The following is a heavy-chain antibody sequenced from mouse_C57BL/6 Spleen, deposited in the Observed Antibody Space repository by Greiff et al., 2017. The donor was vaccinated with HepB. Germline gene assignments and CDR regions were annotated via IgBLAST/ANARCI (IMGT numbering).Heavy chain of an antibody. CDR3: TRGDYYGSSYEFDYAMDY. J-gene: IGHJ4*01. V-gene: IGHV5-9-1*02. D-gene: IGHD1-1*01. CDR2: ISSGGDYI. CDR1: GFTFSSYA. Sequence: EVKLMESGEGLVKPGGSLKLSCAASGFTFSSYAMSWVRQTPDKRLEWVAYISSGGDYIYYADTVKGRFTISRDNARNTLYLQMSSLKSEDTAMYYCTRGDYYGSSYEFDYAMDYWGQGTSVTVSS.